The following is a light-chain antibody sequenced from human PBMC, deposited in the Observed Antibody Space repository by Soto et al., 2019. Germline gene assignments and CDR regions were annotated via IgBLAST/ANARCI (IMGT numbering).Light chain of an antibody. CDR3: QPRSNWPLT. V-gene: IGKV3-11*01. Sequence: EIMLTQSPATLSLSPGERATLSCRASQSVSSYLAWYQQKPGQAPRLLIYDVSNRATGIPARFSGSGSGTDFTLTISSLEPEDFAVYYCQPRSNWPLTFGGGTKVEIK. CDR2: DVS. J-gene: IGKJ4*01. CDR1: QSVSSY.